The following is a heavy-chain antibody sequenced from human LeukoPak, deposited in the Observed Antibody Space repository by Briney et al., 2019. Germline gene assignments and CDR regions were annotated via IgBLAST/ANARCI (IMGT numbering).Heavy chain of an antibody. CDR3: ARISNWGSSLWWFDP. CDR2: IDWDDDK. J-gene: IGHJ5*02. D-gene: IGHD7-27*01. Sequence: SGPALVKPTQTLTLTCTFSGFSLSTSGMCVSWIRQPPGKALEWLARIDWDDDKYYSTSLKTRLTISKDTSKNQVVLTMTNMDPVDTATYYCARISNWGSSLWWFDPWGQGTLVTVSS. CDR1: GFSLSTSGMC. V-gene: IGHV2-70*11.